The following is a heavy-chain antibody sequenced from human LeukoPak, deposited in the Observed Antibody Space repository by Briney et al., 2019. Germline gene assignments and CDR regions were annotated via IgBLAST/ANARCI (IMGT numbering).Heavy chain of an antibody. J-gene: IGHJ4*02. CDR2: IYYSGCT. V-gene: IGHV4-59*01. CDR1: GGSLSRYY. Sequence: SETLSLTCTVSGGSLSRYYWSWLRQPPWKGLEWIGYIYYSGCTNYNPSLQSQVPISEDTSQNQFSLKLSSVTAADTAVCYCVRVGGYSRSWSIVYWGQGTLVSVCS. CDR3: VRVGGYSRSWSIVY. D-gene: IGHD6-13*01.